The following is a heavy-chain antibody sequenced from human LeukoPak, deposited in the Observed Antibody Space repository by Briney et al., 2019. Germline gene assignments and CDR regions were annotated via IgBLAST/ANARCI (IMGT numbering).Heavy chain of an antibody. J-gene: IGHJ4*02. CDR3: AKDRVGTADY. V-gene: IGHV3-48*01. CDR1: GFPFSTYS. CDR2: IKYSSSTI. Sequence: GGSLRLSCAASGFPFSTYSMTWVRQAPGKGLEWVSYIKYSSSTIFYAESVRGRFTISRDNAKNSLFLQMNSLRAEDTAVYYCAKDRVGTADYWGQGTLVTVSS. D-gene: IGHD4-23*01.